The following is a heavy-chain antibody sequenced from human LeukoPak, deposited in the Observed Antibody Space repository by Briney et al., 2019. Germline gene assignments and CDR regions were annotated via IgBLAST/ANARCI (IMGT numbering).Heavy chain of an antibody. D-gene: IGHD6-13*01. J-gene: IGHJ4*02. CDR2: IYYSGST. CDR1: GGSISSSSYY. Sequence: PSETLSLTCTVSGGSISSSSYYWGWIRQPPGKGLEWIGSIYYSGSTYYNPSLKSRVTISVDTSKNQFSLKLSSVTAADTAVYYCARGMGRIAAAGFLDYWGQGTLVTVSS. CDR3: ARGMGRIAAAGFLDY. V-gene: IGHV4-39*07.